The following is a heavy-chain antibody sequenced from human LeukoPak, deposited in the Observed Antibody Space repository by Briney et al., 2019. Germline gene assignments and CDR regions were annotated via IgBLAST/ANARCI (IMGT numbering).Heavy chain of an antibody. V-gene: IGHV4-4*07. Sequence: SETLSLTCAVYGGSFSGYYWSWIRQPPGKGLEWIGRIYISGSTDYNPSLKSRVTMSLDTSKNQFSLILSSVTAADTAVYYCARDEGTALIDYFDYWGQGTLVTVSS. D-gene: IGHD5-18*01. J-gene: IGHJ4*02. CDR2: IYISGST. CDR3: ARDEGTALIDYFDY. CDR1: GGSFSGYY.